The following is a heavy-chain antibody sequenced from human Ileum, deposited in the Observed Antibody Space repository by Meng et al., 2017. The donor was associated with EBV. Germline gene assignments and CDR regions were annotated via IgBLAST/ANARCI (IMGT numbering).Heavy chain of an antibody. J-gene: IGHJ4*02. Sequence: QGPRQESGPGLVKPSETLSLTCAVSGGSISRSDWWSWVRQPPGKGLEWIGETSHSGSTNYSPSLKSRVTISLDKSKNQLSLKLNSVTAADTAVYYCASSDYYRSDYWGQGTLVTVSS. V-gene: IGHV4-4*02. D-gene: IGHD3-22*01. CDR3: ASSDYYRSDY. CDR2: TSHSGST. CDR1: GGSISRSDW.